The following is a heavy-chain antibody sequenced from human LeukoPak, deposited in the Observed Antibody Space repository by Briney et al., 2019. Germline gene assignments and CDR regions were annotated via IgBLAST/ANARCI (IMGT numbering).Heavy chain of an antibody. J-gene: IGHJ4*02. Sequence: ASVTVSCKPSGYTFTGYYMHWVRQAPGQGLEWMGWIDPDSGGTNYAQKFQGRVTMTRDTSISTAYMEVSRLRSDDTAVYYCARPPGRDGYNRYDYWGQGTLVTVSS. D-gene: IGHD5-12*01. V-gene: IGHV1-2*02. CDR1: GYTFTGYY. CDR3: ARPPGRDGYNRYDY. CDR2: IDPDSGGT.